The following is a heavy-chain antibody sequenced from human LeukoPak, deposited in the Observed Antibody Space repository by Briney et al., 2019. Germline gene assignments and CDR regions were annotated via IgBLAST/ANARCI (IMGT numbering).Heavy chain of an antibody. D-gene: IGHD6-13*01. Sequence: GGSLRLSCSASRFTFSSYTMNWVRQAPGKGLEWVANIKQDGSEKYYVDSVKGRFTIPRDNAKNSLYLQMNSLRAEDTAVYYCASSIAAAAHYYYGMDVWGQGTTVTVSS. V-gene: IGHV3-7*01. CDR1: RFTFSSYT. CDR2: IKQDGSEK. J-gene: IGHJ6*02. CDR3: ASSIAAAAHYYYGMDV.